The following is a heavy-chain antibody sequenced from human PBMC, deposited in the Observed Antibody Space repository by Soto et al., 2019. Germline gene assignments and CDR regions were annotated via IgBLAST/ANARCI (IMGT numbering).Heavy chain of an antibody. D-gene: IGHD2-21*01. CDR2: ISPKSNYR. J-gene: IGHJ4*02. Sequence: QIQLVESGGGLVKPGGALRLSCEASGFTFSDFYMSWIRQAPGKGLEWLSYISPKSNYRAYAESVKGRHTISRDNAKNSLSLQMNSLRVEDTAVYYCVRGGGGGQFDSWGQGTLVTVSS. CDR1: GFTFSDFY. V-gene: IGHV3-11*06. CDR3: VRGGGGGQFDS.